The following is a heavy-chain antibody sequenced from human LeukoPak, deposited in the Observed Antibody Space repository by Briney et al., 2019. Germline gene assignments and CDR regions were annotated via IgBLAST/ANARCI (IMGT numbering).Heavy chain of an antibody. J-gene: IGHJ4*02. Sequence: PGGSLRLSCAASGFTFSRYGMHWFRQAPGKGLEWEAIIYSDGTNKYYADSVKGRFTISRENSKNMLYLQVNSLRAEDTGVYYCARDGPHYDIDYWGQGTLVTVSS. CDR3: ARDGPHYDIDY. V-gene: IGHV3-33*01. CDR1: GFTFSRYG. CDR2: IYSDGTNK. D-gene: IGHD3-3*01.